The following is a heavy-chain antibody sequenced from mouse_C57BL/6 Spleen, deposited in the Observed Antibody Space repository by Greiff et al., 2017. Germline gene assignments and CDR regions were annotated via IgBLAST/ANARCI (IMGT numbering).Heavy chain of an antibody. J-gene: IGHJ2*01. CDR1: GYTFTGYW. Sequence: VQGVESGAELIKPGASVKLSCKATGYTFTGYWIEWVKQMPGHGLEWIGEILPGSGSTNYNEKFKCKATFTADTSSNTAYMQLSSLTTEDSAIYYCASAELGPYFDYWGQGTTLTVSS. D-gene: IGHD4-1*01. CDR3: ASAELGPYFDY. CDR2: ILPGSGST. V-gene: IGHV1-9*01.